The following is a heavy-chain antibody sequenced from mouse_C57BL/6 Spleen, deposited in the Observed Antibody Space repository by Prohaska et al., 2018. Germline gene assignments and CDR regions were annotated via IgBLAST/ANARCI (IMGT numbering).Heavy chain of an antibody. CDR2: IYPGSGNT. Sequence: QVQLKQSGAELVRPGASVKLSCKASGYTFTDYYINWVKQRPGQGLEWIARIYPGSGNTYYNEKFKGKATLTAEKSSSTAYMQLSSLTSEDSAVYFCARDGSSYVGDYWGQGTTLTVSS. CDR3: ARDGSSYVGDY. D-gene: IGHD1-1*01. CDR1: GYTFTDYY. J-gene: IGHJ2*01. V-gene: IGHV1-76*01.